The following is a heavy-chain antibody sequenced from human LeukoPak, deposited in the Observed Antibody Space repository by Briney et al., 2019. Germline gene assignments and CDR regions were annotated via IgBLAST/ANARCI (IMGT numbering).Heavy chain of an antibody. CDR1: GGTFSSYA. CDR2: IIPIFGTA. J-gene: IGHJ6*03. CDR3: ALAQYSGGWSHPGVYYYYMDV. V-gene: IGHV1-69*05. D-gene: IGHD6-19*01. Sequence: VASVKVSCKASGGTFSSYAISWVRQAPGQGLEWMGGIIPIFGTANYAQKFQGRVTITTDESTSTAYMELSSLRSEDTAVYYCALAQYSGGWSHPGVYYYYMDVWGKGTTVTVSS.